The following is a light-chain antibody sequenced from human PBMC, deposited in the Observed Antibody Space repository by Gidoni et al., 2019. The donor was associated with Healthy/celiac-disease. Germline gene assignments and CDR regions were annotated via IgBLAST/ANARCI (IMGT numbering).Light chain of an antibody. CDR1: SGINVCTYR. CDR3: MIWHSSAWV. J-gene: IGLJ3*02. Sequence: QAVLTQPSSLSASPGASASLTCTLLSGINVCTYRIYWYQQKPGSPPQYLLRYKSDSAKQQGSGVPSRFSGSKDASANAGILLISGLQSEDEADYYCMIWHSSAWVFGGGTKLTVL. V-gene: IGLV5-45*02. CDR2: YKSDSAK.